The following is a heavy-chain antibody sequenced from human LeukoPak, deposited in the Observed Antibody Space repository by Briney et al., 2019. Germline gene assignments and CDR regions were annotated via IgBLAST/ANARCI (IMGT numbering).Heavy chain of an antibody. D-gene: IGHD3-10*01. J-gene: IGHJ4*02. Sequence: GESLKISCKGSGYSFTNYGISWVRQAPGQGLEWMGWISAYNGNTNYAQKLQGRVTMTTDTSTRTAYMELSSLRSEDTAVYYCARGGGSGSYYSPWEFDYWGQGTLVTVSS. CDR2: ISAYNGNT. CDR1: GYSFTNYG. V-gene: IGHV1-18*01. CDR3: ARGGGSGSYYSPWEFDY.